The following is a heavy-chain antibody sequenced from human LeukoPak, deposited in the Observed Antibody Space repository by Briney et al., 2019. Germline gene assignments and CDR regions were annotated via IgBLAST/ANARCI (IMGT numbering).Heavy chain of an antibody. V-gene: IGHV4-59*08. J-gene: IGHJ5*02. D-gene: IGHD1-1*01. CDR2: IYYSGST. Sequence: PSETLSLTCTVSGGSISSYYWSWIRQPPGKGLEWIGYIYYSGSTNYNPSLKSRVTISVDTSKNQFSLKLSSVTAADTAVYYCARTGIDRNDSVDNWFDPWGQGTLVTVSS. CDR1: GGSISSYY. CDR3: ARTGIDRNDSVDNWFDP.